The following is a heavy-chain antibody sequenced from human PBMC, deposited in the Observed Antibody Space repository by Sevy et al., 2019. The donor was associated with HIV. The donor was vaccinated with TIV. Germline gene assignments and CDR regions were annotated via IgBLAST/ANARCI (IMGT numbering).Heavy chain of an antibody. D-gene: IGHD3-10*01. CDR3: ARPTRGAWTHPNMDGPDY. CDR2: ISYDGSNK. J-gene: IGHJ4*02. CDR1: GFTFSSYA. V-gene: IGHV3-30-3*01. Sequence: GGSLRLSCAASGFTFSSYAMHWVRQAPGKGLEWVAVISYDGSNKYYADSVKGRFTISRDNSKNTLYLQMNSLRAEDTAVYYCARPTRGAWTHPNMDGPDYWGQGTLVTVSS.